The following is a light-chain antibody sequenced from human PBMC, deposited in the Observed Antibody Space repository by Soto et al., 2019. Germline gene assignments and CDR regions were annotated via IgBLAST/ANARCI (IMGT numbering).Light chain of an antibody. CDR1: QVISTY. V-gene: IGKV1-9*01. J-gene: IGKJ5*01. CDR3: QQLNTLPFT. CDR2: EAS. Sequence: DIQLTQSPSFLSPSIGESVTITCRASQVISTYLAWYQQKPGKAPKLMIYEASTLQSGVPSRFSGSGSGTEFTLTISGLLPEDFATYHCQQLNTLPFTFGQGTRLEI.